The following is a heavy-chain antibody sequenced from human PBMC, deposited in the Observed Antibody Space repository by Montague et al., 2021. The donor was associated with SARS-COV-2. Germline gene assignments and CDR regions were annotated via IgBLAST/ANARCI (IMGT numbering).Heavy chain of an antibody. V-gene: IGHV4-59*01. CDR1: GGSISGYY. D-gene: IGHD3-16*01. J-gene: IGHJ2*01. Sequence: SETLSLTCSVSGGSISGYYWSWIRQPPGKGLEWIGYIYHSGNTKYNPSLKSRVSISVDTSKNQFSLRLSSVNAADTAVYYCAREYRVELWQTNWYVGLWGRGTLVTVSS. CDR2: IYHSGNT. CDR3: AREYRVELWQTNWYVGL.